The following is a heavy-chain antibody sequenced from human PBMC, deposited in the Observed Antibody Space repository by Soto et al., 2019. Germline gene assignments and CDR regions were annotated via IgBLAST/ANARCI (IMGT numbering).Heavy chain of an antibody. CDR1: GLTFRNYW. D-gene: IGHD2-15*01. Sequence: GGSLRLSCAASGLTFRNYWMHWVRQAPGKGLVWVSRINTDGSVAMYVDSVKGRFTISRDNAKNTLFLHMNSLRAEDTAVYYCGRDMQWWRLASWGRGTLVTVSS. CDR3: GRDMQWWRLAS. CDR2: INTDGSVA. J-gene: IGHJ5*01. V-gene: IGHV3-74*03.